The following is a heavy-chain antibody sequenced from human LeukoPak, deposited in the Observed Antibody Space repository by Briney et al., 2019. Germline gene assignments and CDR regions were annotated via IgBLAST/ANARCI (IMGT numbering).Heavy chain of an antibody. CDR2: ISYDGNNK. CDR3: AKDPYDTSGYYFDP. D-gene: IGHD3-22*01. CDR1: GFSFSSYA. J-gene: IGHJ4*02. V-gene: IGHV3-30*18. Sequence: PGGSLRLSCAASGFSFSSYAMHWVRQAPGKGLEWVAVISYDGNNKFYADSVRGRFTISRDNSRNTVNLQMNSLRTEDTAVYSCAKDPYDTSGYYFDPWGQGTLVTVSS.